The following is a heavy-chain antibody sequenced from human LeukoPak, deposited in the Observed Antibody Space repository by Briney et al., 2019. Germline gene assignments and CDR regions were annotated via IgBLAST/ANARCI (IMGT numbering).Heavy chain of an antibody. Sequence: VASVKVSCKASGGTFSSYAISWVRQAPGQGLEWMGRIIPIFGTANYAQKFQGRVTLTTDESTSTAYMELSSLRSEDTAVYYCARGEGQWPYSREDYWGQGTLVTVSS. CDR2: IIPIFGTA. V-gene: IGHV1-69*05. CDR3: ARGEGQWPYSREDY. D-gene: IGHD6-19*01. J-gene: IGHJ4*02. CDR1: GGTFSSYA.